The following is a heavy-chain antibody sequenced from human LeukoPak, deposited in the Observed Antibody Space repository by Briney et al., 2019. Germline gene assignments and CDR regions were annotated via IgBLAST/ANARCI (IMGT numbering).Heavy chain of an antibody. J-gene: IGHJ4*02. Sequence: GESLKISCKGSGYSFTSYWIGWVRQMPGKGLEWMGIIYPGDSDTRYSPSFQGQVTISADKSISTAYLQWSSLKASDTAMYYCATAVSGYSSGWYGGGFGYWGQGTLVTVSS. D-gene: IGHD6-19*01. V-gene: IGHV5-51*01. CDR1: GYSFTSYW. CDR2: IYPGDSDT. CDR3: ATAVSGYSSGWYGGGFGY.